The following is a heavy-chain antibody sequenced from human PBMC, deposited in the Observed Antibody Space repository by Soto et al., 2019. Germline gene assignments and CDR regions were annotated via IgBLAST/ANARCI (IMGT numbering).Heavy chain of an antibody. Sequence: SGPTLVNPTHTLTLTCTFSGFSLSTSGMCVSWIRQPPGKALEWLALIDRDDDKYYSTSLKTRLTISKDTSKNQVVLTMTNMDPVDTATYYCARITGTPKGVVISRGPFDPWGQGTLVTVSS. V-gene: IGHV2-70*01. D-gene: IGHD3-3*01. CDR2: IDRDDDK. CDR1: GFSLSTSGMC. CDR3: ARITGTPKGVVISRGPFDP. J-gene: IGHJ5*02.